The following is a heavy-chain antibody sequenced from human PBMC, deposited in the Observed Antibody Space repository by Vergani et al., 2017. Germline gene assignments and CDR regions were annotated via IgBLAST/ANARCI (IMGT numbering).Heavy chain of an antibody. V-gene: IGHV4-39*01. CDR2: IYYSGST. D-gene: IGHD1-26*01. Sequence: QLQLQESGPGLVKPSETLSLTCTVSGGSISSRSYYWGWIRQPPGKGLEWIGSIYYSGSTYYNPSLKSRVTISVDTSKNQFSLKLSSVTAADTAVYYCARHIVGATRDWFDPWGQGTLVTVSS. CDR1: GGSISSRSYY. CDR3: ARHIVGATRDWFDP. J-gene: IGHJ5*02.